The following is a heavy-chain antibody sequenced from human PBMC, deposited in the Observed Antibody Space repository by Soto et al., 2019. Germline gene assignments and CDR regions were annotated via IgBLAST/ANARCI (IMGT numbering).Heavy chain of an antibody. D-gene: IGHD6-13*01. J-gene: IGHJ6*02. CDR2: IYPGDSDP. CDR3: ARLAQQRYYYYGMDV. V-gene: IGHV5-51*01. Sequence: PVESLKISCKGSGYSFTSYWIGWVRQMPGKGLEWMGIIYPGDSDPRYSPSFQGQVTISADKSISTAYLQWSSLKASDTARYYCARLAQQRYYYYGMDVWGQGTTVTVSS. CDR1: GYSFTSYW.